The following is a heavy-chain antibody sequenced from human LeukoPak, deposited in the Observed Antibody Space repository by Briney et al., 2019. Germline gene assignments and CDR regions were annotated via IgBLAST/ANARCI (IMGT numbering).Heavy chain of an antibody. CDR2: INHSGST. CDR3: ARGKFRSPRVFDP. J-gene: IGHJ5*02. D-gene: IGHD6-13*01. Sequence: SETLSLTCAVYGGSFSGYYWSWIRQPPGKGLEWIGEINHSGSTNYNPSLKSRVTISVDTSKNQFSLKLSSVTAADTAVYYCARGKFRSPRVFDPWGQGTLVTVSS. CDR1: GGSFSGYY. V-gene: IGHV4-34*01.